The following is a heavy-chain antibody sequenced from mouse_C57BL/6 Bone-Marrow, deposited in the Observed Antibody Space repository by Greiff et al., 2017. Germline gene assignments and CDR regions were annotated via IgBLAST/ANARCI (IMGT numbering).Heavy chain of an antibody. CDR1: GYTFTNYW. CDR2: IYPGGGYT. V-gene: IGHV1-63*01. CDR3: ARGNFPWFAY. J-gene: IGHJ3*01. Sequence: VQLQQSGAELVRPGTSVKMSCKASGYTFTNYWLGWAKQMPGHGLEWIGDIYPGGGYTNYNEKFKGKATLTADKSSSTAYMQFSSLTSEDAASYYCARGNFPWFAYWGQGTLVTVSA.